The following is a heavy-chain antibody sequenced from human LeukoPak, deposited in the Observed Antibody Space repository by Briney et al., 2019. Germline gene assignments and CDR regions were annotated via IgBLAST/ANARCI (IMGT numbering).Heavy chain of an antibody. Sequence: SETLSLTCTVSGGSISSYYWSWIRQPPGKGLEWIGYIYYSGSTNYNPSLKSRVTISVDTSKSQFSLKLSSVTAADTAVYYCARVRRDYSSSWYAPGGAAFDYWGQGTLVTVSS. V-gene: IGHV4-59*01. CDR2: IYYSGST. J-gene: IGHJ4*02. CDR1: GGSISSYY. D-gene: IGHD6-13*01. CDR3: ARVRRDYSSSWYAPGGAAFDY.